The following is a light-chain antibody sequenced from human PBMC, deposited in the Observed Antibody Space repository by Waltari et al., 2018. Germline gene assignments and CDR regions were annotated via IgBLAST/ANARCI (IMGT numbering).Light chain of an antibody. CDR2: FDT. CDR1: HIGSKS. V-gene: IGLV3-21*04. Sequence: YVLTQPPSVSVAPGKTARLTCGGNHIGSKSVHWYQQRSGQAPVLVMHFDTDRPSGIPDRFSGSNSGNTATLTISRVEAGDEADYCCQVWDITNDHRVFGGGTKLTVL. J-gene: IGLJ3*02. CDR3: QVWDITNDHRV.